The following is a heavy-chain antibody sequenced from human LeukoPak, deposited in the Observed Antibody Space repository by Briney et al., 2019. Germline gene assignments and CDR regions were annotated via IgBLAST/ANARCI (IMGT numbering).Heavy chain of an antibody. CDR2: IYYSGST. CDR3: ARVRVYDYGRQPDAFDI. V-gene: IGHV4-31*03. CDR1: GGSISSGGSY. J-gene: IGHJ3*02. Sequence: PSETLSLTCTVSGGSISSGGSYWSWIRHHPGKGLEWIGYIYYSGSTYYNPSLKSRVTISVDTSKNQFSLKLSSVTAADTAVYYCARVRVYDYGRQPDAFDIWGQGTMVTVSS. D-gene: IGHD4-17*01.